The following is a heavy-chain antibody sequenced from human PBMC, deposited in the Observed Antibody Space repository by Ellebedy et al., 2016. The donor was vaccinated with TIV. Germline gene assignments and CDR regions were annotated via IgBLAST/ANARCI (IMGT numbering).Heavy chain of an antibody. V-gene: IGHV3-43*02. CDR1: GFTFEDYA. D-gene: IGHD3-9*01. Sequence: PGGSLRLSCAASGFTFEDYAMIWVRQAPGKGLESVALISGDADSTSYGDSVKCRFTISRDNNKKFLFLQMNNLRIEDTALYFCARDRWHGHGAGNYNYWGQGTLVTVSS. J-gene: IGHJ4*02. CDR2: ISGDADST. CDR3: ARDRWHGHGAGNYNY.